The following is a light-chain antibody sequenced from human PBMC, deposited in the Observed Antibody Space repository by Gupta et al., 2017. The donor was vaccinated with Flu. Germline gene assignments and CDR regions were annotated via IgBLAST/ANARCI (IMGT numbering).Light chain of an antibody. CDR1: QSLDSNY. CDR2: GGS. J-gene: IGKJ4*01. Sequence: EIVLTQSPGTMSLSPGERATLSCRASQSLDSNYLAWDQQKPGQAPRLLIYGGSSKAHGNTDSYSGGGEEKDFALTSNRPENEDCPAYYVHQYSSSDPFGGGTKVDIK. CDR3: HQYSSSDP. V-gene: IGKV3-20*01.